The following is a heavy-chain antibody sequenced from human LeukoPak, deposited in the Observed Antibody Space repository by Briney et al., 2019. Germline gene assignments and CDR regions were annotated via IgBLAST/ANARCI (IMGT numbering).Heavy chain of an antibody. CDR3: VRLNFNRWFDP. D-gene: IGHD1-1*01. CDR2: INHSGSA. V-gene: IGHV4-34*01. CDR1: GGSFSGYD. J-gene: IGHJ5*02. Sequence: SETLSLTCAVYGGSFSGYDWTWIRQFSGKGLEWIGEINHSGSANYNPSLKSRVTISVDKSKNQFSLKLTSLTAADTAVYYCVRLNFNRWFDPWGQGNLVTVSS.